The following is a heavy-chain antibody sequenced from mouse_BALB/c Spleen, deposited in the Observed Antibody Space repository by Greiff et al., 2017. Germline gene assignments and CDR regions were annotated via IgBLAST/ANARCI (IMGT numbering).Heavy chain of an antibody. D-gene: IGHD2-1*01. J-gene: IGHJ4*01. V-gene: IGHV1-9*01. CDR3: ARCVNYPYYYAMDY. CDR1: GYTFSSYW. CDR2: ILPGSGST. Sequence: QVQLQQSGAELMKPGASVKISCKATGYTFSSYWIEWVKQRPGHGLEWIGEILPGSGSTNYNEKFKGKATFTADTSSNTAYMQLSSLTSEDSAVYYCARCVNYPYYYAMDYWGQGTSVTVSS.